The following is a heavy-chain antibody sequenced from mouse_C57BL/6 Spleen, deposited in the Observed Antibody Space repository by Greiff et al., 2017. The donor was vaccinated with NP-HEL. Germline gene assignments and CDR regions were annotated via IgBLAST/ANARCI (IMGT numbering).Heavy chain of an antibody. D-gene: IGHD3-3*01. CDR2: INYDGSST. CDR3: AREGLFYAMDY. V-gene: IGHV5-16*01. Sequence: EVKLVESEGGLVQPGSSMKLSCTASGFTFSDYYMAWVRQVPEKGLEWVANINYDGSSTYYLDSLKSRFIISRDNAKNILYLQMSSLKSEDTATYYCAREGLFYAMDYWGQGTSVTVSS. J-gene: IGHJ4*01. CDR1: GFTFSDYY.